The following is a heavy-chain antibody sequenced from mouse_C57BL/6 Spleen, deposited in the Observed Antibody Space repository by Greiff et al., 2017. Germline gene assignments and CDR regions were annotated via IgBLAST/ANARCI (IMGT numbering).Heavy chain of an antibody. J-gene: IGHJ2*01. CDR2: IYPGDGDT. V-gene: IGHV1-82*01. Sequence: VKLMESGPELVKPGASVKISCKASGYAFSSSWMNWVKQRPGKGLEWIGRIYPGDGDTNYNGKFKGKATLTADKSSSTAYMQLSSLTSEDSAVYFCARGGYYYGSSYKVDYWGQGTTLTVSS. D-gene: IGHD1-1*01. CDR3: ARGGYYYGSSYKVDY. CDR1: GYAFSSSW.